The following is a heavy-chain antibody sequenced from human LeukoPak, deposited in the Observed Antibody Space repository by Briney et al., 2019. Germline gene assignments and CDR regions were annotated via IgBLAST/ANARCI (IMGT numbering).Heavy chain of an antibody. V-gene: IGHV3-21*01. Sequence: GSLRLSCAASVFTFSRYSMNWVRQAPGKGLEWVSSISSSSSYIYYAESVKGRFTISRDNAQNSLYLQMNSLRAEDTAVYFCARVGYSSSWHSGSAFDIWGQETMVTVSS. D-gene: IGHD6-13*01. J-gene: IGHJ3*02. CDR2: ISSSSSYI. CDR3: ARVGYSSSWHSGSAFDI. CDR1: VFTFSRYS.